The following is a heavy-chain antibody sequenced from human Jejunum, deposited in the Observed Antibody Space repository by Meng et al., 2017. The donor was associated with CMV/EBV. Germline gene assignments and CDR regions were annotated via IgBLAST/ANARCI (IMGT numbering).Heavy chain of an antibody. CDR2: INGDGSRT. Sequence: FSNHWMHWVRQAPGKGLVWVSRINGDGSRTNYADSVKGRFTISRDNAKNTLYLQMNSLRADDTAVYYCARAHCSSTSCYKNFDYWGQGTLVTVSS. J-gene: IGHJ4*02. V-gene: IGHV3-74*01. CDR1: FSNHW. D-gene: IGHD2-2*02. CDR3: ARAHCSSTSCYKNFDY.